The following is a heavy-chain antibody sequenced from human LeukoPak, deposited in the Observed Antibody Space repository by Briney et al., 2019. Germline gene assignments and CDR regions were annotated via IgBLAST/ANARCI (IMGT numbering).Heavy chain of an antibody. Sequence: GSVKVSCKASGYTFTSYGISWVRQAPGQGLEWMGWISAYNGNTNYAQKLQGRVTMTTDTSTSTAYMELRSLRSDDTAVYYCARRRGSYYLGAFDIWGQGTMVTVSS. CDR1: GYTFTSYG. CDR2: ISAYNGNT. J-gene: IGHJ3*02. D-gene: IGHD1-26*01. CDR3: ARRRGSYYLGAFDI. V-gene: IGHV1-18*01.